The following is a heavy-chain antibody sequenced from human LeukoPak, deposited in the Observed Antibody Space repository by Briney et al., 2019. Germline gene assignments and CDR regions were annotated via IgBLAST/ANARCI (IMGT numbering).Heavy chain of an antibody. D-gene: IGHD3-3*01. CDR3: ARDTFYDFWSGRGIEH. J-gene: IGHJ1*01. V-gene: IGHV3-7*01. Sequence: GGSLRLSCAASGFTFSSYWMSWVRQAPGKGLVWVANIKQDGSEKYYVDSVKGRFTISRDNAKNSLYLQMNSLRAEDTAVYYCARDTFYDFWSGRGIEHWGQGTLVTVSS. CDR2: IKQDGSEK. CDR1: GFTFSSYW.